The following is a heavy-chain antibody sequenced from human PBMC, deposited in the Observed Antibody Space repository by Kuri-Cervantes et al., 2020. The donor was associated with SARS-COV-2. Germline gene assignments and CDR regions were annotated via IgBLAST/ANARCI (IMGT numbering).Heavy chain of an antibody. CDR2: IYYSGST. CDR3: ARLVDGSSGYYYSFDY. Sequence: GSLRPSCTVSGCSISSSSYYWGWIRQPPGKGLAWIGSIYYSGSTYYNPSLKSRVTISVDTSKNQFSLKLSSVTAADTAVYYCARLVDGSSGYYYSFDYWGQGTLVTVSS. D-gene: IGHD3-22*01. CDR1: GCSISSSSYY. V-gene: IGHV4-39*01. J-gene: IGHJ4*02.